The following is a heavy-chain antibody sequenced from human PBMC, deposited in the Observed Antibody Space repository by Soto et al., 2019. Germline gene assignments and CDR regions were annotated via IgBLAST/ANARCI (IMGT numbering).Heavy chain of an antibody. CDR3: AKGGSGIAVAGPFDY. V-gene: IGHV3-30*18. D-gene: IGHD6-19*01. CDR1: GFTFSSYG. Sequence: QAQLVESGGGVVQPGRSLRLSCAASGFTFSSYGMHWVRQAPGKGLEWVAVISYDGSNKYYADSVKGRFTISRDNSKNTLYLQMNSLRAEDTAVYYCAKGGSGIAVAGPFDYWGQGTLVTVSS. J-gene: IGHJ4*02. CDR2: ISYDGSNK.